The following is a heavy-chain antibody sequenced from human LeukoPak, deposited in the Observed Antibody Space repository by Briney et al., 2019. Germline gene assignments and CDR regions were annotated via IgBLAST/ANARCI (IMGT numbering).Heavy chain of an antibody. Sequence: GASVKVSCKASGYTFTNYGITWVRQAPGQGLEWMGWISGYNGNTNYAQNLQGRVTMTTDTSTSTGYMELRSLRSDDTAVYYCARVLCSSTSCYSSPWFDPWGQGTLVTVSS. CDR1: GYTFTNYG. CDR2: ISGYNGNT. J-gene: IGHJ5*02. V-gene: IGHV1-18*01. D-gene: IGHD2-2*01. CDR3: ARVLCSSTSCYSSPWFDP.